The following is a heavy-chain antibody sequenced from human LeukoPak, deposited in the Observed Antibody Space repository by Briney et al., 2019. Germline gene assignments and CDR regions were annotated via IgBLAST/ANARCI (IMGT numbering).Heavy chain of an antibody. D-gene: IGHD3-3*01. V-gene: IGHV3-7*01. J-gene: IGHJ4*02. CDR2: IKQDGSEK. CDR3: ARGTFDFWSSYSPFDY. CDR1: GFTFSSYW. Sequence: GGSLRLSCAASGFTFSSYWMSWVRQAPGKGLEWVASIKQDGSEKYYVDSVKGRFTISRDNAKNSLYLQMNSLRAEDTAVYYCARGTFDFWSSYSPFDYWGQGTLVTASS.